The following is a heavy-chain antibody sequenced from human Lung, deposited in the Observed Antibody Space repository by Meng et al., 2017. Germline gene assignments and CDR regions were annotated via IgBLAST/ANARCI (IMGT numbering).Heavy chain of an antibody. J-gene: IGHJ4*02. Sequence: AEVQGGGAGLVKASETLSRTCVVSGGSFSDDYGSWIRQPPGKGLEWIGEINHSGSTNYNPSLESRATISVDTSQNNLSLKLSSVTAADSAVYYCARGPTTMAHDFDYWGQGTLVTVSS. CDR3: ARGPTTMAHDFDY. D-gene: IGHD4-11*01. CDR2: INHSGST. V-gene: IGHV4-34*01. CDR1: GGSFSDDY.